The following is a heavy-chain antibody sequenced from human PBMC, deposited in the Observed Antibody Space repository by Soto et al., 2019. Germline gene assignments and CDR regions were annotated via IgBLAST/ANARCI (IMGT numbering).Heavy chain of an antibody. CDR3: ARDPSMTGTIDY. J-gene: IGHJ4*02. Sequence: GSLRLSCAASGFTFSRNSMNWVRQAPGKGLEWVSYISGNSNTIYYADSVKGRFTISRDNAKNSLYLQMNSLKAEDTAVYYCARDPSMTGTIDYWGQGTLVTVSS. D-gene: IGHD1-1*01. CDR1: GFTFSRNS. CDR2: ISGNSNTI. V-gene: IGHV3-48*01.